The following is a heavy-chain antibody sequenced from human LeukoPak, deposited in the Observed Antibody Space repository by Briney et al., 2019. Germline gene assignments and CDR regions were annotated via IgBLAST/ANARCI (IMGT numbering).Heavy chain of an antibody. CDR2: INPNSGGT. V-gene: IGHV1-2*02. D-gene: IGHD6-6*01. CDR3: AKTSSSSPRDAFDI. J-gene: IGHJ3*02. Sequence: GASVKVSCKASGYTFTGYYMHWVRQAPGQGLEWMGWINPNSGGTNYAQKFQGRVTMTRDTSISTAYMELSRLRSDDTAVYYCAKTSSSSPRDAFDIWGQGTMVTVSS. CDR1: GYTFTGYY.